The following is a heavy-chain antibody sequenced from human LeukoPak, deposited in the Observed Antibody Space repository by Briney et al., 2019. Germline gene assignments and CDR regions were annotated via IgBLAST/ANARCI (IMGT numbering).Heavy chain of an antibody. Sequence: ASVKVSCKAFGYTFTGYYVHWVRQAPGQGLEWMGWINPNSGGTNYAQKFQGRVTMTRDTSISTAYMELSRLRSDDTAVYYCARDSAPGDTYGLLGIDSWGQGTLVTVSS. CDR1: GYTFTGYY. V-gene: IGHV1-2*02. CDR2: INPNSGGT. CDR3: ARDSAPGDTYGLLGIDS. J-gene: IGHJ4*02. D-gene: IGHD5-18*01.